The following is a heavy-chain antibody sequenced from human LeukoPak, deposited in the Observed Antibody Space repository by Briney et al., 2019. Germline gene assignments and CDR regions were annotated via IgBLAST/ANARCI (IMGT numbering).Heavy chain of an antibody. V-gene: IGHV3-7*01. D-gene: IGHD3-10*01. J-gene: IGHJ4*02. CDR2: IKPSGTET. Sequence: GGSLRLSCAASGFTFSTYWMTWVRQAPGKGLEWVANIKPSGTETYYGDPVKGRFTISRDNAKNLLYLQMSSLRAGDTAVYSCGRFGDEAGIDNWGQGTLVTVSS. CDR3: GRFGDEAGIDN. CDR1: GFTFSTYW.